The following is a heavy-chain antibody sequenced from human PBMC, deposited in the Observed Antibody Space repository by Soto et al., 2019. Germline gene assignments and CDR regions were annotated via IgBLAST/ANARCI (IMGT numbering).Heavy chain of an antibody. Sequence: LEILSLTCAVYGGSFSGYYWRWIRQPPGKGLEWIGEINHSGSTNYNPSLKSRVTISVDTSKNQFSLKLSSVTAADTAVYYCARGLIAEAARYRDYYYYGMDVWGQGTTVNVSS. CDR3: ARGLIAEAARYRDYYYYGMDV. V-gene: IGHV4-34*01. D-gene: IGHD6-13*01. J-gene: IGHJ6*02. CDR1: GGSFSGYY. CDR2: INHSGST.